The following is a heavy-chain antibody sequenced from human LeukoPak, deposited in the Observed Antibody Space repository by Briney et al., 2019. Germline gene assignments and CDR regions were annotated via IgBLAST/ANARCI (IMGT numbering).Heavy chain of an antibody. J-gene: IGHJ4*02. V-gene: IGHV3-30*02. CDR1: GFTSSNYV. CDR2: IRYDGSSK. Sequence: PGGSLRLSCAASGFTSSNYVIHWVRQAPGKGLEWVSLIRYDGSSKYYADSVRGRFTISRDNSKNTLYLQMNSLRAEDTAVYYCARYSGNYGLDYWGQGTLVTVSS. D-gene: IGHD4-17*01. CDR3: ARYSGNYGLDY.